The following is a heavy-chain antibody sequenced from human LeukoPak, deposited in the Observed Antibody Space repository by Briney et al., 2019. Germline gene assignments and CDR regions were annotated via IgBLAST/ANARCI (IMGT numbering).Heavy chain of an antibody. CDR1: GYNFSTKW. V-gene: IGHV5-51*01. D-gene: IGHD2-15*01. CDR3: ARQYEGGPAY. Sequence: GESLKISCKGSGYNFSTKWIGWVRQMPGKGLEWMGIIYPGDSDTRYSPSFQGQVTISADKSISTAYLQWSSLKASDSAIYYCARQYEGGPAYWGQGTLVTVSS. CDR2: IYPGDSDT. J-gene: IGHJ4*02.